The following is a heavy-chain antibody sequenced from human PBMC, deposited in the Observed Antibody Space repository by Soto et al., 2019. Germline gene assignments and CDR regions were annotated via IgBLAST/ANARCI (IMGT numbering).Heavy chain of an antibody. Sequence: SETLSLTCTVSGGSISSGGYCWSWIRQHPGKGLEWIGYIYYSGSTYYNPSLKSRVTISVDTSKNQFSLKLSSVTAADTAVYYCARVGPGEYSGSSDAVFDYWGQGTLVTVSS. V-gene: IGHV4-31*03. CDR1: GGSISSGGYC. J-gene: IGHJ4*02. D-gene: IGHD1-26*01. CDR3: ARVGPGEYSGSSDAVFDY. CDR2: IYYSGST.